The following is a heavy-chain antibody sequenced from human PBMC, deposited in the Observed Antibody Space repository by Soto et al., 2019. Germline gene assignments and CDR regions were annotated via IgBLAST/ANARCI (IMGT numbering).Heavy chain of an antibody. J-gene: IGHJ4*02. V-gene: IGHV1-18*01. Sequence: ASVKFSCKASGYMFISYGINWVRQAPGQGLDWMGWIRPYNGDTKYAQNPQGRVTMTTDTSTSTAYMEMRSLRSDDTAVYYCVRDLDGSGSYYTDYWGPGTLVTVSS. CDR2: IRPYNGDT. D-gene: IGHD3-10*01. CDR3: VRDLDGSGSYYTDY. CDR1: GYMFISYG.